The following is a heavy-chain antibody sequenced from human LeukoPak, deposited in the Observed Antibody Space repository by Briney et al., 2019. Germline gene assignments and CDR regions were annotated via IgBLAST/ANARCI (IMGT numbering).Heavy chain of an antibody. Sequence: SVKVSCKASGGTFSSYAISWVRQAPGQGLEWIGRIIPILGIANYAQKFQGRVTITADKSTSTAYMELSSLRSEDTAVYYCATDSSGYPPHWGQGTLVTVSS. CDR2: IIPILGIA. D-gene: IGHD3-22*01. J-gene: IGHJ4*02. V-gene: IGHV1-69*04. CDR1: GGTFSSYA. CDR3: ATDSSGYPPH.